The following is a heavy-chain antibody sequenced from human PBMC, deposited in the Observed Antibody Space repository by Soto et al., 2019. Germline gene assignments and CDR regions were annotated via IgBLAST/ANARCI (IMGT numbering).Heavy chain of an antibody. CDR1: GFTFSSYA. Sequence: PGGSLRLSCAASGFTFSSYAMSWVRQAPGKGLEWVSAISGSGGSTYYADSVKGRFTISRDNSKNTLYLQMNSLRAEDTAVYYCAKDLGRSGSYLKASWYYFDYWGQGTLVTVSS. CDR3: AKDLGRSGSYLKASWYYFDY. CDR2: ISGSGGST. J-gene: IGHJ4*02. V-gene: IGHV3-23*01. D-gene: IGHD1-26*01.